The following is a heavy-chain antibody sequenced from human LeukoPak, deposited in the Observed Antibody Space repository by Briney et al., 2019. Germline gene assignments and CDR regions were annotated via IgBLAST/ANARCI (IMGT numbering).Heavy chain of an antibody. CDR2: IYYSGST. CDR3: ARVQTLVYGYNYLRKAFDI. Sequence: SETLSLTCTVSGGSISSSSYYWGWIRQPPGKGLEWIGSIYYSGSTYYNPSLKSRVTISVDTSKNQFSLKLSSVTAADTAVYYCARVQTLVYGYNYLRKAFDIWGQGTMVTVSS. D-gene: IGHD5-24*01. V-gene: IGHV4-39*07. CDR1: GGSISSSSYY. J-gene: IGHJ3*02.